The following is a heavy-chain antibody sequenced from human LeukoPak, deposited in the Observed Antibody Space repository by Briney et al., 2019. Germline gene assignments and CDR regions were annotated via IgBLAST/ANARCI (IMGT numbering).Heavy chain of an antibody. Sequence: PSETLSLTCTVSGGSINNYYWTWIRQPAGKGLEWIGRIYSSGKTNYNPSLKSRVTISVDTSKNQFSLKLSSVTAADTAVYYCARTDYSNYPGNYYMDVWGKGTTVTVSS. CDR3: ARTDYSNYPGNYYMDV. CDR2: IYSSGKT. D-gene: IGHD4-11*01. V-gene: IGHV4-4*07. CDR1: GGSINNYY. J-gene: IGHJ6*03.